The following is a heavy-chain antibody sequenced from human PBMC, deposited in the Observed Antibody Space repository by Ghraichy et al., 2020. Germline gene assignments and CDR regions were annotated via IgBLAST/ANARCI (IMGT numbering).Heavy chain of an antibody. V-gene: IGHV4-59*01. J-gene: IGHJ1*01. Sequence: SETLSLTCTVSGGSISSYYWSWIRQPPGKGLEWIGYIYYSGSTNYNPSLKSRVTISVDTSKNQFSLKLSSVTAADTAVYYCARVHQYYDILTGYYISGYFQHWGQGTLVTVSS. CDR2: IYYSGST. D-gene: IGHD3-9*01. CDR3: ARVHQYYDILTGYYISGYFQH. CDR1: GGSISSYY.